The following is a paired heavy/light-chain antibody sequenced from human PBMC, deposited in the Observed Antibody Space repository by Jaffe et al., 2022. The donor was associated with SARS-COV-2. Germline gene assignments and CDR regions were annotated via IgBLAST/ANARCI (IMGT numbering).Light chain of an antibody. CDR1: QSVSYISNKKNY. CDR3: QQYYTTPYT. V-gene: IGKV4-1*01. Sequence: DIVMTQSPDSLTVSLGERATINCKSSQSVSYISNKKNYLAWYQQKPGQPPKLLIYWASARQSGVPDRFSGSGSGTDFTLTISSLQAEDVAVYYCQQYYTTPYTFGQGTKLEIK. J-gene: IGKJ2*01. CDR2: WAS.
Heavy chain of an antibody. CDR3: ARVGRPITAFGVVRQTELPADF. Sequence: EVQLVESGGGLVQPGGSLRLSCAASGFTFSNHWMHWVRQAPGKGLVWVSHVNTDGSITGYADSVKGRFTISRDNAKNTLYLQLNSLRAEDTAVYYCARVGRPITAFGVVRQTELPADFWGQGTLVSVSS. CDR2: VNTDGSIT. V-gene: IGHV3-74*01. D-gene: IGHD3-3*01. CDR1: GFTFSNHW. J-gene: IGHJ4*02.